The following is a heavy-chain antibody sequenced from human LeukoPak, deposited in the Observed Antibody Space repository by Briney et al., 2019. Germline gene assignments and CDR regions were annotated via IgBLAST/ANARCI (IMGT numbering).Heavy chain of an antibody. V-gene: IGHV3-64*04. CDR2: ISCNGCRT. J-gene: IGHJ2*01. CDR1: VFIFRTYD. CDR3: ARDGLPGAVTQNEGWWFFDL. Sequence: GGSVRLFCCGCVFIFRTYDLHWVRQARGRGLEYVSAISCNGCRTFYADSVKGRFTISRDNPKNTLLLQMNSLRAEDTAVYFCARDGLPGAVTQNEGWWFFDLWGRGTLVTVSS. D-gene: IGHD4-17*01.